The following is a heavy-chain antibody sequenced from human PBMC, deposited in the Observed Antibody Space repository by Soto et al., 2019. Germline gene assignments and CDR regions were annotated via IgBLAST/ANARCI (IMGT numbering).Heavy chain of an antibody. CDR1: GYTFTIYA. J-gene: IGHJ4*02. V-gene: IGHV1-3*01. CDR2: INAGNGNT. D-gene: IGHD3-22*01. Sequence: ASVKVSCTASGYTFTIYAMHWVRQAPGQRLEWMGWINAGNGNTKYSQKFQGRVTMTRDTSTSTVYMELSSLRSEDTAVYYCARAHYYYDTSGYFHYWGQGSLVTVSS. CDR3: ARAHYYYDTSGYFHY.